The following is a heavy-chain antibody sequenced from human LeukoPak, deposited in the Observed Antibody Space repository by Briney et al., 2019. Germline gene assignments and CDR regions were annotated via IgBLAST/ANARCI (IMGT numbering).Heavy chain of an antibody. CDR2: IYSTGSA. Sequence: SETLSLTCTVSGGSISDYYWTWIRQPAGKGLEWIGRIYSTGSANYNPSLKSRVTMSVDTSKNQFSLKLSSVTAADTAVYYCARHRWMEVYGSGSYYVDYWGQGTLVTVSS. J-gene: IGHJ4*02. CDR1: GGSISDYY. CDR3: ARHRWMEVYGSGSYYVDY. D-gene: IGHD3-10*01. V-gene: IGHV4-4*07.